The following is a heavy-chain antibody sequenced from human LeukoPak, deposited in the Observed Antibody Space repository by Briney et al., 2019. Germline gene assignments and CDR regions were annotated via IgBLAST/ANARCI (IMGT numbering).Heavy chain of an antibody. CDR1: GYPFTTYD. CDR2: MSPTSDKT. Sequence: ASVNVSCKASGYPFTTYDVHWVRQATGQGLEWMGWMSPTSDKTGFAQKFQGRDTITRDTSISTVYRELRTRTSEDTAVYYCARQGNWVTKYFDYWGQGTLVTVSS. D-gene: IGHD4-17*01. J-gene: IGHJ4*02. V-gene: IGHV1-8*03. CDR3: ARQGNWVTKYFDY.